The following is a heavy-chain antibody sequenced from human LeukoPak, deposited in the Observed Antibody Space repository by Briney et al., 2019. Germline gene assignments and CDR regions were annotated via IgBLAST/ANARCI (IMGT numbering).Heavy chain of an antibody. CDR2: ISYGGSNK. Sequence: GRSLRLSCAASGFTFSRYAMHWVRQAPGKGLEWLAFISYGGSNKYYADSVRGRFTISRDNSKNTVYLQMNSLRAEDTAVYYCAREDSSGWYGLDYWGQGTLVTVSS. V-gene: IGHV3-30*04. CDR3: AREDSSGWYGLDY. J-gene: IGHJ4*02. D-gene: IGHD6-19*01. CDR1: GFTFSRYA.